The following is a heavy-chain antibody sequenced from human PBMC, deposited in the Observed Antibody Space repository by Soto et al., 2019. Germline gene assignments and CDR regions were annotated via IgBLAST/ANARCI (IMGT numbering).Heavy chain of an antibody. CDR1: GFTFGGYS. D-gene: IGHD1-26*01. J-gene: IGHJ4*02. Sequence: EVQLVESGGGLVQTGGSLRLSCAASGFTFGGYSMNWVRQAPGKGLEWISYISSFSSPRYYAESVEGRFIISRDNAKNSLYLQMNSLRDEDTAVYFCVREDILGARSFDYWGQGTLVTVSS. CDR3: VREDILGARSFDY. CDR2: ISSFSSPR. V-gene: IGHV3-48*02.